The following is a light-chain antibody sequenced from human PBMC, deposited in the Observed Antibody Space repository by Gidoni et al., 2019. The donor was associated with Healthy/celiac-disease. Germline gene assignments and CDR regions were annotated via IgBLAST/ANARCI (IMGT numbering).Light chain of an antibody. V-gene: IGKV1-39*01. CDR3: QQSYSTPRT. Sequence: DIQMTQSPSSLSASVGDRVTITCRASQSISSYLNWYQQKPGKAPKLLIYESPSLQSGVPSRFSGSGSGTDFTLTISSLQPEDFATYYCQQSYSTPRTFGPGTKVDIK. J-gene: IGKJ3*01. CDR1: QSISSY. CDR2: ESP.